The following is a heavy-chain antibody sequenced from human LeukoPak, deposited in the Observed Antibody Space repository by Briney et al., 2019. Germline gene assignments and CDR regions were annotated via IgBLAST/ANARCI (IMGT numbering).Heavy chain of an antibody. D-gene: IGHD3-3*01. CDR1: GFTFSRYW. CDR2: IKEDGSEK. V-gene: IGHV3-7*02. J-gene: IGHJ4*02. Sequence: GGSLRLSCAASGFTFSRYWMSWVRQAPGRGLEWVANIKEDGSEKDYVDSVKGRFTISRDGAKNSLHLQMNSLRAEDTAVYYCARVPGSGEGWAFDYWGQGTLVTVSS. CDR3: ARVPGSGEGWAFDY.